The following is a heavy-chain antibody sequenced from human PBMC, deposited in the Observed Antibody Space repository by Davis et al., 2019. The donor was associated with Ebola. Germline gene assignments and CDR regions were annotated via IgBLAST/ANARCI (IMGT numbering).Heavy chain of an antibody. Sequence: GESLKISCAASGFTFSSYSMNWVRQAPGKGLEWVSSISSSSSYIYYADSVKGRFTISRDNAKNSLYLQMNSLRAEDTAVYYCARGYEDIVVVPAAKAYYYYGMDVWGKGTTVTVSS. CDR1: GFTFSSYS. D-gene: IGHD2-2*01. V-gene: IGHV3-21*04. CDR3: ARGYEDIVVVPAAKAYYYYGMDV. J-gene: IGHJ6*04. CDR2: ISSSSSYI.